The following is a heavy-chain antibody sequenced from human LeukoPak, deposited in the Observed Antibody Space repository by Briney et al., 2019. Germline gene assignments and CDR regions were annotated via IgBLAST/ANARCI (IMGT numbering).Heavy chain of an antibody. J-gene: IGHJ2*01. CDR1: GGSISSSNW. CDR2: IYHSGST. CDR3: ARVAGDYGDYRHFDL. V-gene: IGHV4-4*02. D-gene: IGHD4-17*01. Sequence: SGTLSLTCAVSGGSISSSNWWSWVRQPPGKGLEWIGEIYHSGSTNYNPSLKSRVTISVDKSKNQFSLKLSSVTAADTAVYYCARVAGDYGDYRHFDLWGRGTLVTVSS.